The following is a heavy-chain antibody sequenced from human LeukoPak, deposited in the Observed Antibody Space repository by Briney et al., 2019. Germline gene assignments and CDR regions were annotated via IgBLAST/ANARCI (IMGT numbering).Heavy chain of an antibody. Sequence: GGSLRLSCAASGLTSRFAFSDYYMSWIRQAPGKGLEWLSYISNSGDTIYYADSVKGRFTISRDNSKNTAYLQMNSLRAEDTAVYYCAKDRGGNFYDAFDVWGQGTMVTVSS. CDR2: ISNSGDTI. V-gene: IGHV3-11*01. D-gene: IGHD1-26*01. CDR1: GLTSRFAFSDYY. CDR3: AKDRGGNFYDAFDV. J-gene: IGHJ3*01.